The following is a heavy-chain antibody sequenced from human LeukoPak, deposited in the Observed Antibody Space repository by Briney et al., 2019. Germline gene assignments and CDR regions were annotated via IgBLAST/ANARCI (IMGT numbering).Heavy chain of an antibody. J-gene: IGHJ5*02. Sequence: GGPLRLSCAASGFTVSSNYMSWVRQAPGKGLEWVSVIYSGGSTYYADSVKGRFTISRDNSKNTLYLQMNSLRAEDTAVYYCARSGPLVVRGAQFDPWGQGTLVTVSS. CDR1: GFTVSSNY. V-gene: IGHV3-66*01. CDR2: IYSGGST. D-gene: IGHD3-10*01. CDR3: ARSGPLVVRGAQFDP.